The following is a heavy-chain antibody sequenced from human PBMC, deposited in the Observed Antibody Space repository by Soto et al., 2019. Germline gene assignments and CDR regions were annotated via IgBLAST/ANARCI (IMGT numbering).Heavy chain of an antibody. J-gene: IGHJ4*02. D-gene: IGHD3-22*01. CDR1: GFTFSSYG. Sequence: QVQLVESGGGVVQPGRSLRLSCAASGFTFSSYGMHWVRQAPGKGLEWVAVISYAGSNKYYADSVKGRFTISRDNSKNTLYLQMNSLRAEDTAVYYCARDRYYDSSGLDYWGQGTLVTVSS. V-gene: IGHV3-30*03. CDR3: ARDRYYDSSGLDY. CDR2: ISYAGSNK.